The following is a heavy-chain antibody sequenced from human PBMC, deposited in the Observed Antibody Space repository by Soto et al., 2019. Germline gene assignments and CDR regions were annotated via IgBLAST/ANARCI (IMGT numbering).Heavy chain of an antibody. V-gene: IGHV3-30*18. J-gene: IGHJ6*02. D-gene: IGHD6-19*01. Sequence: LRLSCAASGFTFNSYGMHWVRQAPGKGLEWVAVISYDGSNKYYADSVKGRFTIARDNSKNTLYLQMSSLRAEDTAVYYCVKDGSSGWPYYYGLDVWGQGTSVTVSS. CDR1: GFTFNSYG. CDR2: ISYDGSNK. CDR3: VKDGSSGWPYYYGLDV.